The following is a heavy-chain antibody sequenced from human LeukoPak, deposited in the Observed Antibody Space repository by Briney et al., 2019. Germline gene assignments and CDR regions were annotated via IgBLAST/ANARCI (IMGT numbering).Heavy chain of an antibody. D-gene: IGHD3-3*01. CDR2: INPNSGGT. CDR3: ARAGYDFWSGYYSSNWFDP. V-gene: IGHV1-2*02. J-gene: IGHJ5*02. Sequence: ASVKVSCKASGYTFTGYYMHWVRQAPGQGLEWMGWINPNSGGTNYAQKFQGRVTMTRNTSISTAYMELSSLRSEDTAVYYCARAGYDFWSGYYSSNWFDPWGQGTLVTVSS. CDR1: GYTFTGYY.